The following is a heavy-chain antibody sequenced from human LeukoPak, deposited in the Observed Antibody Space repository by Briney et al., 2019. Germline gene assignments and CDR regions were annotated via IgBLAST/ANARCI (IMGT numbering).Heavy chain of an antibody. V-gene: IGHV3-23*01. CDR1: GFTCSSYA. CDR3: AKEGAQYSSSWLDY. Sequence: GGSLRLSCAASGFTCSSYAMSWVRQAPGKGLEWVSAISGSGGSTYYADSVKGRFTISRDNSKNTLYLQMNSLRAEGTAVYYCAKEGAQYSSSWLDYWGQGTLVTVSS. D-gene: IGHD6-13*01. CDR2: ISGSGGST. J-gene: IGHJ4*02.